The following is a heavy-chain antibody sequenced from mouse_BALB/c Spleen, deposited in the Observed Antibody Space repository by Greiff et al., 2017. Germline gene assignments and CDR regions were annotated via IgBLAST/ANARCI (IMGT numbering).Heavy chain of an antibody. Sequence: EVHLVESGPGLVKPSQSLSLTCSVTGYSITSGYYWNWIRQFPGNKLEWMGYISYDGSNNYNPSLKNRISITRDTSKNQFFLKLNSVTTEDTATYYCARGSYGNFYWYFDVWGAGTTGTVSS. D-gene: IGHD2-1*01. CDR1: GYSITSGYY. CDR3: ARGSYGNFYWYFDV. CDR2: ISYDGSN. V-gene: IGHV3-6*02. J-gene: IGHJ1*01.